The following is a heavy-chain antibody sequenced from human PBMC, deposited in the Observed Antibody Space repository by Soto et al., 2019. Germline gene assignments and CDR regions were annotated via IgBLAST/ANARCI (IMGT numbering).Heavy chain of an antibody. V-gene: IGHV3-21*01. CDR3: ARVGPTYYYDSSGEYYFDY. Sequence: PGRSLRLSCAASGFTFSSYSMNWVRQAPGKGLEWVSSISSSSSYIYYADSVKGRFTISRDNAKNSLYLQMNSLRAEDTAVYYCARVGPTYYYDSSGEYYFDYWGQGTLVTVSS. J-gene: IGHJ4*02. D-gene: IGHD3-22*01. CDR2: ISSSSSYI. CDR1: GFTFSSYS.